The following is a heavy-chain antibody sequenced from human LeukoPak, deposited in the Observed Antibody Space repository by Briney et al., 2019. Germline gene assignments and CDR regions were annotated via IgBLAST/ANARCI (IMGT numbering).Heavy chain of an antibody. V-gene: IGHV1-8*01. CDR3: ARSMVTTDRNFDH. D-gene: IGHD2-21*02. CDR1: GYTFTSYD. Sequence: ASVKVSCKASGYTFTSYDINWVRQAPGQGLEWMGWMNPNSGNTGYAQKFQGRVTMTRNTSISTAYMELSSLRSEDTAVYYCARSMVTTDRNFDHWGQGTPVTVSS. J-gene: IGHJ4*01. CDR2: MNPNSGNT.